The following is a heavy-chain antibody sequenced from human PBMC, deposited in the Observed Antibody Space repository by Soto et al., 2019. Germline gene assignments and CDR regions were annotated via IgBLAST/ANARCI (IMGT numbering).Heavy chain of an antibody. CDR2: ISYDGSNK. CDR1: GFTFSSYG. Sequence: QVQLVESGGGVVQPGRSLRLSCAASGFTFSSYGMHWVRQAPGKGLEWVAVISYDGSNKYYADSVKGRFTISRDNSKNTLYLQMNSLGAEDTAVYYCAKDFTRVVDTAITSGMDVWGQGTTVTVSS. J-gene: IGHJ6*02. V-gene: IGHV3-30*18. D-gene: IGHD5-18*01. CDR3: AKDFTRVVDTAITSGMDV.